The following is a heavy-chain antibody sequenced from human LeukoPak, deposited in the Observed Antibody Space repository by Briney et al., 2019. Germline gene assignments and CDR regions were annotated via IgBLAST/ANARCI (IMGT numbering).Heavy chain of an antibody. Sequence: GGCLRLSCAASGFTVSSNYMSWGCQAPRERLEWVSGIYSGGSTYYADSVKGRFTISRHNSKNTLYLQMNSLRAEDTAVYYCARDRVTMVRGVPYYYYGMDVWGQGTTVTVSS. CDR3: ARDRVTMVRGVPYYYYGMDV. D-gene: IGHD3-10*01. CDR2: IYSGGST. V-gene: IGHV3-53*04. J-gene: IGHJ6*02. CDR1: GFTVSSNY.